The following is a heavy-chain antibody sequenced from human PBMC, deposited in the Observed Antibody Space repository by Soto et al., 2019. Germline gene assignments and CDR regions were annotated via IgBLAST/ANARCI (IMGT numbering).Heavy chain of an antibody. D-gene: IGHD2-15*01. Sequence: GGSLRLSCAASGFTFSSYAMHWVRQAPGKGLEYVSAISSNGGSIYYAASVKGRFTISRDDSKNTAYLQMNSLKTEDTAVYYCTSIVVVVAATDTGYYYGMDVWGQGTTVTVSS. V-gene: IGHV3-64*04. CDR2: ISSNGGSI. CDR1: GFTFSSYA. CDR3: TSIVVVVAATDTGYYYGMDV. J-gene: IGHJ6*02.